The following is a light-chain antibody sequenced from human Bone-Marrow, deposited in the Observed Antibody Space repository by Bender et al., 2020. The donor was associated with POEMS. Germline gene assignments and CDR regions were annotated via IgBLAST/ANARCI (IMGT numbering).Light chain of an antibody. CDR2: SDN. CDR1: SSNIGSNT. Sequence: QSVLTQPPSASATPGQTVTFSCSGGSSNIGSNTVHWYRQLPGTAPKLLLYSDNQRPSGVPDRFSGSKSGTSASLAISGLQSEDEADYYCAAWDDGLDGLLFGGGTKLIVL. J-gene: IGLJ2*01. CDR3: AAWDDGLDGLL. V-gene: IGLV1-44*01.